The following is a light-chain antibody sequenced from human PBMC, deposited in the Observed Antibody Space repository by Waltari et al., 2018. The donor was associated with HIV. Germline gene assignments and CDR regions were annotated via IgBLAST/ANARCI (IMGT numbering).Light chain of an antibody. CDR1: SSNIENDN. Sequence: QSVLTQPPSASGTPGQRVTISGSGSSSNIENDNVYWYPQLTGAAPRLLIYKDTQRPSGVPDRFTVSKSGTSASLAISGLRSEDEADYYCVGWDSRLSGYVFGSGTKVTVL. V-gene: IGLV1-47*01. CDR2: KDT. J-gene: IGLJ1*01. CDR3: VGWDSRLSGYV.